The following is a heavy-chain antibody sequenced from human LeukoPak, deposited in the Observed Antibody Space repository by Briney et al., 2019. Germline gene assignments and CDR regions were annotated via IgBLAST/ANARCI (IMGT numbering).Heavy chain of an antibody. CDR2: IIPIFGTA. Sequence: AASVKVSCKASGGTFSSYAISWVRQAPGQGLEWMGGIIPIFGTANYAQKFQGRVTITADESTSTAYMELSSLRSEDTAVYYCARNRDILTGPAWYYYYYMDVWGKGTTVTVSS. D-gene: IGHD3-9*01. V-gene: IGHV1-69*13. CDR3: ARNRDILTGPAWYYYYYMDV. CDR1: GGTFSSYA. J-gene: IGHJ6*03.